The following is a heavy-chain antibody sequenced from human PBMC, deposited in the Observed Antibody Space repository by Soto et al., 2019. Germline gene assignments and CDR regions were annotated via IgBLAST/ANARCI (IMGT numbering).Heavy chain of an antibody. D-gene: IGHD6-13*01. J-gene: IGHJ4*02. CDR2: INHSGST. CDR1: GGSFSGYY. V-gene: IGHV4-34*01. Sequence: SETLSLTCAVYGGSFSGYYWSWIRQPPGKGLEWIGEINHSGSTNYNPSLKSRVTISVDTSKNQFSLKLSSVTAADTAVYYCARQSSSWSLDYWGQGTLVTVSS. CDR3: ARQSSSWSLDY.